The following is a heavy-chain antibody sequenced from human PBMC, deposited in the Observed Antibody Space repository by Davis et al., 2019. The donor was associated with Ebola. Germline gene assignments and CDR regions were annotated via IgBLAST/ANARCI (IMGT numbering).Heavy chain of an antibody. Sequence: MPSETLSLTCAVSGGSISSGGYSWSWIRQPPGKGLEWIGYIYHSGSTYYNPSLKSRVTISVDRSKNQFSLQLNSVTPEDTAVYYCAREGLYGDYYFDYWGQGTLVTVSS. CDR3: AREGLYGDYYFDY. J-gene: IGHJ4*02. D-gene: IGHD4-17*01. CDR1: GGSISSGGYS. V-gene: IGHV4-30-2*01. CDR2: IYHSGST.